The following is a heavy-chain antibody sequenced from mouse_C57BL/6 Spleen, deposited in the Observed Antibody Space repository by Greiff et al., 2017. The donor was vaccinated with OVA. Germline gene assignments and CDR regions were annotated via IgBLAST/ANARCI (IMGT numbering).Heavy chain of an antibody. CDR1: GHPFTSHT. D-gene: IGHD2-4*01. Sequence: QVPTTASGAELARPGASGEMSCKASGHPFTSHTMHRGKPRPGHCLERNGYMNPSRGYTKYNQKFKDKATLTADIASSTAYMQLSSLTSEDAAVYYCARSGDYDYDAAWFAYWGQGTLVTVSA. J-gene: IGHJ3*01. CDR2: MNPSRGYT. CDR3: ARSGDYDYDAAWFAY. V-gene: IGHV1-4*01.